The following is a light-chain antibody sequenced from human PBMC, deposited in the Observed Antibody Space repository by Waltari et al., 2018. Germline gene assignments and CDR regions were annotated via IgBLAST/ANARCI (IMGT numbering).Light chain of an antibody. CDR1: SSNIGNHY. J-gene: IGLJ2*01. CDR3: ATWDDSLMGVV. V-gene: IGLV1-47*01. Sequence: QSVLTQPPSASETPGQRVIISCSGSSSNIGNHYVYWYQQLPGTAPQLLPTRNNLRPSGVPDRFAGSKSATSASLAISGLRSEDEADYYCATWDDSLMGVVFGGGTKVTV. CDR2: RNN.